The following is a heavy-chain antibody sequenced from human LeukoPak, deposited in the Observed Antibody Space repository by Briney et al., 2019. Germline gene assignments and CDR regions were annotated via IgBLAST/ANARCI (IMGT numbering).Heavy chain of an antibody. D-gene: IGHD6-19*01. CDR1: GFTFSSYS. CDR2: NSSNSSCI. CDR3: ARLGWAVAGRLEFEY. Sequence: GGSLRLFCAASGFTFSSYSMNWVRPAPGKGLEWVSSNSSNSSCIYYADSGKGRFTISRDNAKNSLYLQMNSLRAEDTAVYYCARLGWAVAGRLEFEYWGQGTLVTVSS. V-gene: IGHV3-21*01. J-gene: IGHJ4*02.